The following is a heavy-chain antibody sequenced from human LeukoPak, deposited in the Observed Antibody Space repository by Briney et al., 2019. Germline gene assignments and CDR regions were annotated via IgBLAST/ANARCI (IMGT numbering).Heavy chain of an antibody. J-gene: IGHJ3*02. Sequence: GASVKVSCKASGYTFTGYYIHWVRQAPGQGLEWMGRINPNSGGTNYAQKFQGRVTMTRDTSISTAYMELSRLRSDDTAVYYCARVTGTTMIPDDAFDIWGQGTMVTVSS. V-gene: IGHV1-2*06. D-gene: IGHD1-7*01. CDR3: ARVTGTTMIPDDAFDI. CDR2: INPNSGGT. CDR1: GYTFTGYY.